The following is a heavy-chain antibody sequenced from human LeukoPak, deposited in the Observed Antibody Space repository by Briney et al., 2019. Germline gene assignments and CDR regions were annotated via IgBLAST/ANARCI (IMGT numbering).Heavy chain of an antibody. V-gene: IGHV3-30*18. D-gene: IGHD6-19*01. CDR3: AKDKAVAGTLYFDY. Sequence: GRSLRLSCAASGFTFSSYGMHWARQAPGKGLEWVAVISYDGSNKYYADSVKGRFTISRDNSKNTLYLQMNSLRAEDTAVYYCAKDKAVAGTLYFDYWGQGTLVTVSS. CDR1: GFTFSSYG. J-gene: IGHJ4*02. CDR2: ISYDGSNK.